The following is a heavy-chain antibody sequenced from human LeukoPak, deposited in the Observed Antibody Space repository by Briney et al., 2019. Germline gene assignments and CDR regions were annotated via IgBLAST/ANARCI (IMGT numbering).Heavy chain of an antibody. CDR2: VNLQGST. J-gene: IGHJ4*02. Sequence: SETLSLTCGVSGGSISNTNWWSWFRQPPGKGLEWMGEVNLQGSTNYNPSLKSRVVISVDTSENHISLKLTSVTAADTAVYYCAREGGPYRPLDYSGQGTLVTVAS. V-gene: IGHV4-4*02. CDR1: GGSISNTNW. CDR3: AREGGPYRPLDY.